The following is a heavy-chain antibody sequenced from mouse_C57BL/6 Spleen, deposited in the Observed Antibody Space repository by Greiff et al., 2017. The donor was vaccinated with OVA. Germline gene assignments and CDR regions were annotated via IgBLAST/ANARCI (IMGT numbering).Heavy chain of an antibody. Sequence: QVQLQQPGAELVMPGASVKLSCKASGYTFTSYWMHWVKQRPGQGLEWIGEIDPSDSYTNYNQKFKGKSTLTVDKSSSTAYMQLSSLTSEDSAVYYWARSRVYYGIRYFDVWGTGTTGTVSS. CDR1: GYTFTSYW. CDR3: ARSRVYYGIRYFDV. J-gene: IGHJ1*03. V-gene: IGHV1-69*01. D-gene: IGHD2-1*01. CDR2: IDPSDSYT.